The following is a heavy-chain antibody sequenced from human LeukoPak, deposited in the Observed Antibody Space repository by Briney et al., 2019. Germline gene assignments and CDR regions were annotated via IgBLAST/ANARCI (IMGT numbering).Heavy chain of an antibody. CDR1: GFTYSSYW. J-gene: IGHJ3*02. CDR2: INSDGSST. D-gene: IGHD4-17*01. V-gene: IGHV3-74*01. Sequence: GGSLRLSWAASGFTYSSYWMHWVRQAPEKGLVWVSRINSDGSSTSYADSVKGRFTISRDNAKNTLYLQMNSLRAEDTAVYYCATRYGDYGDAFDIWGQGTMVTVSS. CDR3: ATRYGDYGDAFDI.